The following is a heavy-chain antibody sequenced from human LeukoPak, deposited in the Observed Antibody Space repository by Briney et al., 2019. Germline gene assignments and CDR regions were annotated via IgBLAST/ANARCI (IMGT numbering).Heavy chain of an antibody. V-gene: IGHV3-33*01. CDR2: IWYDGSNK. Sequence: GRSLRLSCAASGFTFSSYGMHWVRQAPGKGLEWVAVIWYDGSNKYYADSVKGRFTISRDNSKNTLYLQMNSLRAEDTAVYYCARDGFDYDILTGPHSPDYWGQGTLVTVSS. D-gene: IGHD3-9*01. CDR3: ARDGFDYDILTGPHSPDY. CDR1: GFTFSSYG. J-gene: IGHJ4*02.